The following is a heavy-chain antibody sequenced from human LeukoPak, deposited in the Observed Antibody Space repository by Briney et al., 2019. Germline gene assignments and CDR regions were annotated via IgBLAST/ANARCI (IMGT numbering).Heavy chain of an antibody. D-gene: IGHD2-15*01. Sequence: KPSETLSLTCTVSGGSISSSSYYWGWIRQPPGKGLEWIGSIYYSGSTYYNPSLKSRVTISVDTSKNQFSLRLSSVTAADTAVYYCARRNYCSGGSCYPTAWFDPWGQGTLVTVSS. CDR3: ARRNYCSGGSCYPTAWFDP. CDR2: IYYSGST. CDR1: GGSISSSSYY. V-gene: IGHV4-39*01. J-gene: IGHJ5*02.